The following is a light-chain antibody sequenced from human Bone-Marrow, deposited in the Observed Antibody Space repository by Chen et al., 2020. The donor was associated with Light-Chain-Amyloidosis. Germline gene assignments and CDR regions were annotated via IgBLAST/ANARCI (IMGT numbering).Light chain of an antibody. Sequence: SYVLTQPSSVSVAPGQTATIACGGNNIGSTSVHWYQQTPGQAPLLVVYDDSERPSGIPERFSGSNAGNTATLTISRVEAGDEADYYCQVWDRSRDRPVFGGGTKLTVL. J-gene: IGLJ3*02. CDR1: NIGSTS. CDR2: DDS. V-gene: IGLV3-21*02. CDR3: QVWDRSRDRPV.